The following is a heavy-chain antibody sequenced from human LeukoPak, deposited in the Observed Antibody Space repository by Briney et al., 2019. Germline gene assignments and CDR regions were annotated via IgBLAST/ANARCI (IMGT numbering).Heavy chain of an antibody. D-gene: IGHD3-22*01. CDR2: INPNSGGT. J-gene: IGHJ4*02. V-gene: IGHV1-2*04. CDR3: ARESYDSSGYHFDY. Sequence: ASVKVSCKASGYSFTGYYIHWVRQAPGQGLEWMGWINPNSGGTNYAQNFQGWVTMTRDTSISTAYMELSRLRSDDTAVYYCARESYDSSGYHFDYWGQGTLVTVSS. CDR1: GYSFTGYY.